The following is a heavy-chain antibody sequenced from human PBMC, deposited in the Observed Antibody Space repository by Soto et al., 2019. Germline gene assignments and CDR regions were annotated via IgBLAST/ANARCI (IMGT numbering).Heavy chain of an antibody. D-gene: IGHD6-13*01. CDR1: GYTFTSYG. CDR2: ISAYNGNT. V-gene: IGHV1-18*04. Sequence: ASVKVFCKASGYTFTSYGISWVRQAPGQGLEWMGWISAYNGNTNYAQKLQGRVTMTTDTSTSTAYMELRSLRSDDTAVYYCARDRGLYSSSPGFDYWGQGTLVTVSS. J-gene: IGHJ4*02. CDR3: ARDRGLYSSSPGFDY.